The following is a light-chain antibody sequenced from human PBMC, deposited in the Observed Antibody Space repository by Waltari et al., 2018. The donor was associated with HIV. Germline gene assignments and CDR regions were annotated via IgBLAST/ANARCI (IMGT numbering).Light chain of an antibody. CDR3: QSYDTSLSGWGI. CDR2: LND. J-gene: IGLJ2*01. CDR1: PPNMGTDYD. V-gene: IGLV1-40*01. Sequence: QSVLTQPPSVSGAPGQRVTISCTGIPPNMGTDYDVHWYQQRPGTAPKLLIFLNDRRPRGVPDRFSGSKSGSSASLAITGLQADDEATYYCQSYDTSLSGWGIFGGGTKVTVL.